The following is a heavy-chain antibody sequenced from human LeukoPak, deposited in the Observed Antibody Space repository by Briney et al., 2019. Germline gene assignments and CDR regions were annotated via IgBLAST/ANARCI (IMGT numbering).Heavy chain of an antibody. Sequence: SETLPLTCPVSGRSISSYYWSWLRQPAGKGLEWIGRIYTSGSTNYNPSLKSRVTMSVDTSKNQFSLKLSSVTAADTAVYYCARENDYVKAYWGQGTLVTVSS. V-gene: IGHV4-4*07. D-gene: IGHD3-16*01. CDR2: IYTSGST. CDR3: ARENDYVKAY. J-gene: IGHJ4*02. CDR1: GRSISSYY.